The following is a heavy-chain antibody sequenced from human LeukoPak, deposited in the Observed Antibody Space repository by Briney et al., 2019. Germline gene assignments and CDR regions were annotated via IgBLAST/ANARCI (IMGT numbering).Heavy chain of an antibody. J-gene: IGHJ4*02. CDR2: ISYDGSNK. CDR3: ARAQGTRSGFDY. D-gene: IGHD3-3*01. CDR1: GFTFSSYA. Sequence: PGGSPRLSCAAPGFTFSSYAMHWVRQAPGKGLEWVAVISYDGSNKYYADSVKGRFTISRDNSKNTLYLQMNSLRAEDTAVYYCARAQGTRSGFDYWGQGTLVTVSS. V-gene: IGHV3-30-3*01.